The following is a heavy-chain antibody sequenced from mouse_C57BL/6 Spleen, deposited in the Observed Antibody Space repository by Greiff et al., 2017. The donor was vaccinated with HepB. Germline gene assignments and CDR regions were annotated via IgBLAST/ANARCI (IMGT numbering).Heavy chain of an antibody. CDR1: GFTFSSYA. D-gene: IGHD1-1*01. CDR3: TRALYGCIYFDY. Sequence: EVQRVESGEGLVKPGGSLKLSCAASGFTFSSYAMSWVRQTPEKRLEWVAYISSGGDYIYYADTVKGRFTISRDNARNTLYLQMSSLKSEDTAMYYCTRALYGCIYFDYWGQGTTLTVSS. J-gene: IGHJ2*01. CDR2: ISSGGDYI. V-gene: IGHV5-9-1*02.